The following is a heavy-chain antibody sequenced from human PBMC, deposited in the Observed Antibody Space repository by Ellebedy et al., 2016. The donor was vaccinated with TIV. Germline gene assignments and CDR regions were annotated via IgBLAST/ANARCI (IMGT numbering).Heavy chain of an antibody. Sequence: PGGSLRLSCAASGFTVSSNYMSWVRQAPGKGLEWVSVIYSAGITYYADSVKGRFTISRDNSKNKLYLQMNSLRVEDTAVYYCAAPISLVGAKSITARVYYYGMDVWGQGTTVTVSS. V-gene: IGHV3-53*01. CDR2: IYSAGIT. D-gene: IGHD1-26*01. CDR1: GFTVSSNY. CDR3: AAPISLVGAKSITARVYYYGMDV. J-gene: IGHJ6*02.